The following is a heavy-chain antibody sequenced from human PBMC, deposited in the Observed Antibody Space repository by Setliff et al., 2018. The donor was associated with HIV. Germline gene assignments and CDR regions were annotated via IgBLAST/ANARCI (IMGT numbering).Heavy chain of an antibody. Sequence: PGGSLRLSCIASAFSFNNYYMTWVRQAPGKGLEWVANINSDGTEKNYADSVRGRFTISRDNSKNSVYLQMNGLRVEDTAVYYCARLRINDYWGQGALVTVSS. J-gene: IGHJ4*02. CDR2: INSDGTEK. CDR3: ARLRINDY. V-gene: IGHV3-7*01. CDR1: AFSFNNYY.